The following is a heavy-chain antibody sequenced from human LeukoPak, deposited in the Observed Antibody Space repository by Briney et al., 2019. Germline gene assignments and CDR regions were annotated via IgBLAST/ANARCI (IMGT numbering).Heavy chain of an antibody. CDR3: AKDKGYCSSTSCRRLVYYYYGMDV. CDR1: GFTFSSYG. Sequence: GGSLRLSCGASGFTFSSYGMHWVRQAPGKGLESVAVISYDGSNKYYADSVKGRFTISRDNSKNTLYLQMNSLRAEDTAVYYCAKDKGYCSSTSCRRLVYYYYGMDVWGQGTTVTVSS. J-gene: IGHJ6*02. CDR2: ISYDGSNK. D-gene: IGHD2-2*01. V-gene: IGHV3-30*18.